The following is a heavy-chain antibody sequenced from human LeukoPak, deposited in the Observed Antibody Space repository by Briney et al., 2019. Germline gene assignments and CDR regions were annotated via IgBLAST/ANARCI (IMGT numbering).Heavy chain of an antibody. D-gene: IGHD6-13*01. J-gene: IGHJ5*02. CDR3: ARGDSSSWAPVGNWFDP. CDR1: GYTFTSYG. CDR2: ISAYNGNT. Sequence: ASVKVSCKASGYTFTSYGISWVRQAPGQGLEWMGWISAYNGNTNYAQKLQGRVTMTTDTSTSTAYMELRSLRSDDTAVYYCARGDSSSWAPVGNWFDPWGQGTLVTVSS. V-gene: IGHV1-18*01.